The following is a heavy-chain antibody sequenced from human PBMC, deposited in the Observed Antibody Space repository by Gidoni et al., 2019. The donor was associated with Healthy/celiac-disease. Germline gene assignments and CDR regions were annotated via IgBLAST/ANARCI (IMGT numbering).Heavy chain of an antibody. Sequence: EVQLVASGGGLVKPGGSIRLSCTASGFLCRHARVNWGRQAPGKGLEWVGRIKMKTEGGTTDYAAPVKGRFTISRDDSKNTLYLQMNSLKTEDTAVYYCTTDWEGYGDYVGFDYWGQGTLVTVSS. CDR3: TTDWEGYGDYVGFDY. J-gene: IGHJ4*02. CDR1: GFLCRHAR. CDR2: IKMKTEGGTT. V-gene: IGHV3-15*07. D-gene: IGHD4-17*01.